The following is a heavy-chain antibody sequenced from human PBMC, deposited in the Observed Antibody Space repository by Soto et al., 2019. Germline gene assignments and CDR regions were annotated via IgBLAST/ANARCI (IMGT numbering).Heavy chain of an antibody. D-gene: IGHD1-1*01. Sequence: PSQPLSLTFGICGDRVSRNSATWTWIGPSPSRDVEWLGRRDYTSKWNHGYAVSVRSRITINRDPAKNPVSLQQNSVTPAHPAVYSCARGRAGTMDVGGRGTTLTVSS. J-gene: IGHJ6*02. CDR3: ARGRAGTMDV. CDR1: GDRVSRNSAT. CDR2: RDYTSKWNH. V-gene: IGHV6-1*01.